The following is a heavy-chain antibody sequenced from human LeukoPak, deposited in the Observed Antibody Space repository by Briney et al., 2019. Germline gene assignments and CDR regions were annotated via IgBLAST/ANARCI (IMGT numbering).Heavy chain of an antibody. D-gene: IGHD6-13*01. CDR2: IIPIFGTA. Sequence: SVKVSCKASGGTFSSYAISWVRQAPGQGLEWMGGIIPIFGTANYAQKFQGRVTITADESTSTAYMELSSLRSEDTAVYYCARGGAAGNPFDYWGQGTLVTVSS. V-gene: IGHV1-69*13. CDR3: ARGGAAGNPFDY. J-gene: IGHJ4*02. CDR1: GGTFSSYA.